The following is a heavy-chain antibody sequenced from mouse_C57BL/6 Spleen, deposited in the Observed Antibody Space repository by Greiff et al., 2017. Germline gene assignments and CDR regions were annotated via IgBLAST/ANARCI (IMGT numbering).Heavy chain of an antibody. J-gene: IGHJ3*01. D-gene: IGHD2-5*01. V-gene: IGHV1-52*01. CDR2: IDPSDSET. CDR1: GYTFTSYW. CDR3: AIYYSNYGLFAY. Sequence: QVQLKQPGAELVRPGSSVKLSCKASGYTFTSYWMHWVKQRPIQGLEWIGNIDPSDSETHYNQKFKDKATLTVDKSSSTAYMQLSSLTSEDSAVYYCAIYYSNYGLFAYWGQGTLVTVSA.